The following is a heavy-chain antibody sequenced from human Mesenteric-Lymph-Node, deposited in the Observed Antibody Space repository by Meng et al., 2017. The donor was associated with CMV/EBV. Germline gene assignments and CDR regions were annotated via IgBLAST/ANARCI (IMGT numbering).Heavy chain of an antibody. CDR1: GGSFSGYY. J-gene: IGHJ4*02. D-gene: IGHD3-9*01. CDR3: ARGSSYDILTGYFDY. V-gene: IGHV4-34*01. Sequence: VQLHQWGAGLLKPSETLSVTCAVYGGSFSGYYWNWIRQSPEKGLEWIGEINHSGSTTYNPSFTSRIIISVGTSTNQISLNMSSVTAADTAVYYCARGSSYDILTGYFDYWGQGALVTVSS. CDR2: INHSGST.